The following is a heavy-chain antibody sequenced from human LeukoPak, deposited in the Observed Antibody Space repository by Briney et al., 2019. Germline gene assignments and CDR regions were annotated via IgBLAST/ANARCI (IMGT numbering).Heavy chain of an antibody. CDR1: GFTFTTAW. CDR3: ARGSTLGSCTSSSCHNWSDP. CDR2: ISGRSNYI. D-gene: IGHD2-2*01. J-gene: IGHJ5*02. V-gene: IGHV3-21*01. Sequence: GGSLRLSCTASGFTFTTAWMSWVRQAPGKGLEWVSSISGRSNYIFYADSVKGRFTISRDNAENSLYLLLNSLRVEDTAVYYCARGSTLGSCTSSSCHNWSDPWGQGTLVTVSS.